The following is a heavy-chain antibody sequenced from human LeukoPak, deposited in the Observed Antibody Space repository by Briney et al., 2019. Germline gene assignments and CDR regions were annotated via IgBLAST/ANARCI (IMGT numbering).Heavy chain of an antibody. D-gene: IGHD4-17*01. J-gene: IGHJ5*02. CDR2: ISAYNGNT. Sequence: ASVKVSCKASGYTFTSYGISWVRQAPGQGLEWMGWISAYNGNTNYAQKLQGRVTMTRNTSISTAYMELSSLRSEDTAVYYCARSGTVTTGWFNPWGQGTLVTVSS. CDR3: ARSGTVTTGWFNP. CDR1: GYTFTSYG. V-gene: IGHV1-18*01.